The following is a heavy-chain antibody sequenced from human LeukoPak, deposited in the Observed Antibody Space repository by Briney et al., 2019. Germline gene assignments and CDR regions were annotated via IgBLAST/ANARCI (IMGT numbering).Heavy chain of an antibody. CDR2: INPNNGGT. CDR3: ARSTYYDILTGYQYYFDY. D-gene: IGHD3-9*01. J-gene: IGHJ4*02. V-gene: IGHV1-2*02. CDR1: GYTFTGYY. Sequence: GASVKVSCKASGYTFTGYYVHWVRQAPGQGLEWMGWINPNNGGTNYAQKFQGMVTMTRDTSISTAYMELSRLRSDDTAVYYCARSTYYDILTGYQYYFDYWGQGTLVTVSS.